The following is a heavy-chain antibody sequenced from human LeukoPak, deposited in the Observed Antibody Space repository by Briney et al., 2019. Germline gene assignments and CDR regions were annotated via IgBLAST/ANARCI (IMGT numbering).Heavy chain of an antibody. CDR3: AKDSHLGSGSYYKGNFDY. Sequence: PGRSLRLSCAASGFTFDDYAMHWVRHTPGKGLEWVSGISWNSGSIGYADSVKSRFTISRDNAENSLYLQMNSLRAEDTALYHCAKDSHLGSGSYYKGNFDYWGQGTLVTVSS. CDR2: ISWNSGSI. CDR1: GFTFDDYA. J-gene: IGHJ4*02. V-gene: IGHV3-9*01. D-gene: IGHD3-10*01.